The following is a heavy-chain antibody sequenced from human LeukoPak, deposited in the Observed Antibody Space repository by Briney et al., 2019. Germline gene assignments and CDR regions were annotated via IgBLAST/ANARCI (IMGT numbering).Heavy chain of an antibody. J-gene: IGHJ4*02. D-gene: IGHD6-19*01. CDR1: GFTFNNYA. CDR2: ISASGGST. V-gene: IGHV3-23*01. Sequence: GGSLRLSCAASGFTFNNYAMNWVRQSPGKGLEWVSVISASGGSTNYADSVEGRFTISRDNSKNTLYLQMNSLRADDTAVYYCAKGRWSGGWYRAPTFDYWGQGTLVSVSS. CDR3: AKGRWSGGWYRAPTFDY.